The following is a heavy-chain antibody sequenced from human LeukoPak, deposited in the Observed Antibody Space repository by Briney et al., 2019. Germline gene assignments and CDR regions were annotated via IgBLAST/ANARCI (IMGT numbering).Heavy chain of an antibody. CDR3: ARGVVVTHGFDY. V-gene: IGHV1-2*02. D-gene: IGHD2-21*02. J-gene: IGHJ4*02. CDR1: GYTFTGYY. CDR2: INPNSGGT. Sequence: GASVKVSCKASGYTFTGYYMHWVRQAPGQGLEWMGWINPNSGGTNYAQKFQGRVTMTRDTSISTAYMELSSLRSEDTAVYYCARGVVVTHGFDYWGQGTLVTVSS.